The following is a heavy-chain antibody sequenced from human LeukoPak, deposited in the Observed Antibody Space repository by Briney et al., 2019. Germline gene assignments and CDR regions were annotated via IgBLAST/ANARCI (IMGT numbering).Heavy chain of an antibody. V-gene: IGHV1-18*01. D-gene: IGHD2-15*01. CDR3: AREKSNCSGGSCVNWFDP. Sequence: VASVKVSCKASGYTFTSYGISWVRQAPGQGLEWMGWISAYNGNTNYAQKLQGRVTMTTDTSTSTAYMELRSLRSDDTAVYYCAREKSNCSGGSCVNWFDPWGQGTLVTVSS. CDR1: GYTFTSYG. J-gene: IGHJ5*02. CDR2: ISAYNGNT.